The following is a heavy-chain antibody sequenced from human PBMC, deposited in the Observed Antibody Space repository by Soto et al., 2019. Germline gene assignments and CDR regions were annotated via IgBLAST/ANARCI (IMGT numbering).Heavy chain of an antibody. J-gene: IGHJ4*02. V-gene: IGHV4-31*03. CDR3: ARGRNCSGCSCNLFDY. Sequence: QVQLQESGPGLVKPSQTLSLTCTVSGGSITSGGYYWSWIRQHPGKGLEWIGYIYYSGSTYYNPSPKSRVTISVDTSKKQFSLKLSSVTAADTAVYYCARGRNCSGCSCNLFDYWGQGTLVTVSS. D-gene: IGHD2-15*01. CDR2: IYYSGST. CDR1: GGSITSGGYY.